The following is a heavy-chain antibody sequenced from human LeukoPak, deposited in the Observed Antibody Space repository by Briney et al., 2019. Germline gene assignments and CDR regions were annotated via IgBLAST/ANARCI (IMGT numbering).Heavy chain of an antibody. Sequence: SVNVSCKASACTFSIYAISWVRQAPGQGLEWMGRFTTILGIANYAQKFQGRVTITTDKATSTTYMELSSLRSEDKAVYYCARAYRSSRYVDYWGKGNLV. CDR3: ARAYRSSRYVDY. V-gene: IGHV1-69*04. CDR1: ACTFSIYA. CDR2: FTTILGIA. D-gene: IGHD6-13*01. J-gene: IGHJ4*02.